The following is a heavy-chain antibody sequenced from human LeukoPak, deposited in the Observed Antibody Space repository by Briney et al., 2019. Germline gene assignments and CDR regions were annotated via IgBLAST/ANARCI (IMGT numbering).Heavy chain of an antibody. J-gene: IGHJ3*02. CDR2: IYPGDSDT. CDR1: GYRFTSYW. Sequence: GESLKISCKGSGYRFTSYWIGWVRKMPGKGLEWLGIIYPGDSDTRYSPSFQGQVTISADKSISTAYLQWSSLKASDTAMYYCARRNYDFWSRPYDAFDIWGQGTMVTVSS. CDR3: ARRNYDFWSRPYDAFDI. V-gene: IGHV5-51*01. D-gene: IGHD3-3*01.